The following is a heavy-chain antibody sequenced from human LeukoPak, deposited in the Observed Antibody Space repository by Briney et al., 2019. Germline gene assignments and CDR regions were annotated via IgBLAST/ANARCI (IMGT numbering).Heavy chain of an antibody. V-gene: IGHV3-21*01. CDR2: ISSSSSYI. CDR1: GFTFSSYA. CDR3: VSQGRIAAAGFDY. D-gene: IGHD6-13*01. J-gene: IGHJ4*02. Sequence: GGSLRLACAASGFTFSSYAMNWVRQAPGKGLEWVSSISSSSSYIYYADSVKGRFTISRDNAKNSLYLQMNSLRAEDTAVYYCVSQGRIAAAGFDYWGQGTLVTVSS.